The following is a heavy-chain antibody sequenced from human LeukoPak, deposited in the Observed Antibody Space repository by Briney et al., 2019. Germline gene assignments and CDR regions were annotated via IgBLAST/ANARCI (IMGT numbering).Heavy chain of an antibody. J-gene: IGHJ6*03. Sequence: SETLSLTCTVSGGSIRSYYWSWIRQPPGKGLEWIGFIYDSGSTNYSPSLNSRVTISVDTSKNQFSLKLSSVTAADTAVYYCARSGYCSSTSCSTYYYHYYYMDVWGKGTTVTVSS. CDR1: GGSIRSYY. CDR3: ARSGYCSSTSCSTYYYHYYYMDV. D-gene: IGHD2-2*02. V-gene: IGHV4-59*01. CDR2: IYDSGST.